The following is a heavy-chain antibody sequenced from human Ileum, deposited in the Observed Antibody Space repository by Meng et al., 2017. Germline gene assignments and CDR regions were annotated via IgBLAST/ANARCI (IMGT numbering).Heavy chain of an antibody. J-gene: IGHJ5*02. CDR3: ASMAAGTSVFYA. Sequence: GGSLRLSCAASGFTFSSYGMHWVRQAPGKGLEWVAVIWYDGSNKYYADSVKGRFTISRDNSKNTLYLQMNSLRAEDTAVYYCASMAAGTSVFYAWGQGTLVTVSS. V-gene: IGHV3-33*01. CDR2: IWYDGSNK. CDR1: GFTFSSYG. D-gene: IGHD6-13*01.